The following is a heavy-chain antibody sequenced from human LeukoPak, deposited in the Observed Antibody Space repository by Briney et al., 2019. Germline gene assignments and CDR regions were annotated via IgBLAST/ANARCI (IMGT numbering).Heavy chain of an antibody. CDR3: ARGRGGDNSNWFDP. CDR1: GFTFSDYS. CDR2: IIKSGSHI. Sequence: SGGPLSLSCAAPGFTFSDYSMNWVRKPPGKGLEGVSAIIKSGSHIYYADSVKGRFTISRDNANNSLYLQMTGLRAEDTAVYYCARGRGGDNSNWFDPWGPGTLVTVSS. J-gene: IGHJ5*02. D-gene: IGHD1-20*01. V-gene: IGHV3-21*01.